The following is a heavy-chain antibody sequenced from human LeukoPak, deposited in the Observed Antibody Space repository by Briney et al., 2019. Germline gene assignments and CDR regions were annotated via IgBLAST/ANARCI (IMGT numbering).Heavy chain of an antibody. D-gene: IGHD4-17*01. J-gene: IGHJ3*02. Sequence: GGSLRLSCAASGFTFSSYAMSWVRQAPGKGLEWVSSISGNGGSTQYADSVQGRFAISRDNSKNTLYLQMNSLRAEDAAVYYCAKDPNGDYIGTFDIWGQGTMVTVSS. CDR1: GFTFSSYA. CDR2: ISGNGGST. CDR3: AKDPNGDYIGTFDI. V-gene: IGHV3-23*01.